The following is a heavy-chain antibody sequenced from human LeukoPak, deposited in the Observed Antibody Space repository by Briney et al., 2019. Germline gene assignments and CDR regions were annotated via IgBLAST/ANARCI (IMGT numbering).Heavy chain of an antibody. J-gene: IGHJ4*02. CDR2: ISRGSDST. D-gene: IGHD1-1*01. V-gene: IGHV3-11*06. Sequence: GGSLRLSCAASGFNFDAYYMNRVRQAPGKGPEWISYISRGSDSTSYADSVKGRFTVSRDNAKNTLYLQMTSLRAEDTAVYYCARDWAERIDWGQGTLITVSS. CDR3: ARDWAERID. CDR1: GFNFDAYY.